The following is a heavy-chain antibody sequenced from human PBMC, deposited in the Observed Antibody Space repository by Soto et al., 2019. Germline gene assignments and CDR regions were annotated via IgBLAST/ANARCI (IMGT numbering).Heavy chain of an antibody. D-gene: IGHD4-17*01. CDR2: IYYSGST. CDR1: GGSISSYY. CDR3: ARSYYGDYVWFDP. V-gene: IGHV4-59*01. J-gene: IGHJ5*02. Sequence: SETLSLTCTVSGGSISSYYWSRIRQPPGKGLEWIGYIYYSGSTNYNPSLKSRVTISVDTSKNQFSLKLSSVTAADTAVYYCARSYYGDYVWFDPWGQGTLVTVSS.